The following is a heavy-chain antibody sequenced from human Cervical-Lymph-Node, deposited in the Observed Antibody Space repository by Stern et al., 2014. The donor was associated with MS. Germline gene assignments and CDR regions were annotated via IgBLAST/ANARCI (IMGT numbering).Heavy chain of an antibody. Sequence: QVQLVQSGAEVKKPGSSMKVSCKASGGTFSSDAIGWVRPAPGQGREWMGVIIPIFETANYAQKFQGRVTITADQSTKTAYLELSSLTSGDTAMYFCASGTRSSWYFDFWGQGTLVTVST. D-gene: IGHD6-13*01. CDR2: IIPIFETA. CDR3: ASGTRSSWYFDF. V-gene: IGHV1-69*01. J-gene: IGHJ4*02. CDR1: GGTFSSDA.